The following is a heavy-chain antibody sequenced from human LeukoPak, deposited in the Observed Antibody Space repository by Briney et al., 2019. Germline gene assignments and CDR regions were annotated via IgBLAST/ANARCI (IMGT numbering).Heavy chain of an antibody. CDR2: IYHSGRT. D-gene: IGHD5-18*01. Sequence: SQTLSLTCAVSGGSISGGDYSWSWIRQPPGKGLEWIGYIYHSGRTFYNPSLKSRVTISVDTSKNQISLEVTSVTAADTAVYYCARDGGYGHYDYWGRGTLVTVSS. CDR3: ARDGGYGHYDY. CDR1: GGSISGGDYS. J-gene: IGHJ4*02. V-gene: IGHV4-30-2*01.